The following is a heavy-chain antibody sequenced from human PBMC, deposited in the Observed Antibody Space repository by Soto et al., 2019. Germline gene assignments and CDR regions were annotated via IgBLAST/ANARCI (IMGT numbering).Heavy chain of an antibody. Sequence: SETLSLTCTVSGGSISSSSYYWGWIRQPPGKGLEWIGSIYYSGSTYYNPSLKSRVTISVDTSKNQFSLKLSSVTAADTAVYYCARQLEMATITDAFDIWGQGTMVTVSS. CDR2: IYYSGST. J-gene: IGHJ3*02. D-gene: IGHD5-12*01. V-gene: IGHV4-39*01. CDR1: GGSISSSSYY. CDR3: ARQLEMATITDAFDI.